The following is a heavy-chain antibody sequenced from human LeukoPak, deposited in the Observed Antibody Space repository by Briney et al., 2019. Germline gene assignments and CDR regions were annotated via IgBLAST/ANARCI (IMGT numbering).Heavy chain of an antibody. J-gene: IGHJ4*02. CDR1: GLSVSSNY. Sequence: GGSLRLSCAASGLSVSSNYMSWVRQAPGKGLEWVSVLYSDGTTYYADSVKGRFTISRDNSKNTLYLRMNSLRAEDTAVYYCVRGMGVSMLYYFDYWGQGTLVTVSS. V-gene: IGHV3-66*02. D-gene: IGHD3-10*01. CDR2: LYSDGTT. CDR3: VRGMGVSMLYYFDY.